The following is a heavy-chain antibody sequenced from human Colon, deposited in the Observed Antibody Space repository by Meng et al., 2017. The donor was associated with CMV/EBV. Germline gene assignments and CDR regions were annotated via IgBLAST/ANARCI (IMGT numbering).Heavy chain of an antibody. D-gene: IGHD4-11*01. V-gene: IGHV3-53*01. CDR3: AGETGLPNGMDV. CDR1: AFTVSESY. CDR2: IYGGGTT. J-gene: IGHJ6*02. Sequence: GGSLRLSCTASAFTVSESYMNWVRQAPGKGLEWVSVIYGGGTTQYADSVKGRFTISRDNSKNTLFLQMNSLRAEDTAVYYCAGETGLPNGMDVWGQGTTVTVSS.